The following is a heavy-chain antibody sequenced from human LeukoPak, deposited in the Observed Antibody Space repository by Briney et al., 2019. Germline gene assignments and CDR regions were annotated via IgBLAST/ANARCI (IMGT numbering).Heavy chain of an antibody. CDR1: GFTFSSYS. Sequence: SGGSLRLSCAASGFTFSSYSMNWVRQAPGKGLERVSSISSSSSYIYYADSVKGRFTISRDNAKNSLYLQMNSLRAEDTAVYYCARAMYDYVWGSYRYDYWGQGTLVTVSS. CDR2: ISSSSSYI. CDR3: ARAMYDYVWGSYRYDY. D-gene: IGHD3-16*02. V-gene: IGHV3-21*01. J-gene: IGHJ4*02.